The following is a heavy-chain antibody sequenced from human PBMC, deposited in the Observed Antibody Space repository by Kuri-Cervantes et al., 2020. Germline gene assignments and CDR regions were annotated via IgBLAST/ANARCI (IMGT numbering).Heavy chain of an antibody. Sequence: ASVKVSCKASGYTFTSYGISWVRQAPGQGLEWMGWISAYNGNTNYAQKLQGRVTMTTDTPTSTAYMELRSLRSDDTAVYYCASGVGELGYYGMDVWGQGTTVTVSS. CDR1: GYTFTSYG. CDR3: ASGVGELGYYGMDV. CDR2: ISAYNGNT. V-gene: IGHV1-18*01. J-gene: IGHJ6*02. D-gene: IGHD3-10*01.